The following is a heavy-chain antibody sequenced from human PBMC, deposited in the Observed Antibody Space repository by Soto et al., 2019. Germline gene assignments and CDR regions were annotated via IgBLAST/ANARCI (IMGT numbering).Heavy chain of an antibody. CDR2: LSGGPSVT. J-gene: IGHJ4*02. CDR3: AKVLSKNYYYPFDF. V-gene: IGHV3-23*01. Sequence: GGSLRLSGTASGFTTRDDSMTWVRQAPGKGLEWVSTLSGGPSVTYYGDSVKGRFTNSRDNAKKTLILQLNRLSAEDTATYYCAKVLSKNYYYPFDFWGQGTQVTAPQ. CDR1: GFTTRDDS. D-gene: IGHD3-10*01.